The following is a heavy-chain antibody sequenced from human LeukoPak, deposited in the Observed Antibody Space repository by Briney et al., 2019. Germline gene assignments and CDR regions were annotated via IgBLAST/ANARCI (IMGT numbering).Heavy chain of an antibody. J-gene: IGHJ4*02. CDR3: AREAAAGNDY. CDR2: IYYSGST. V-gene: IGHV4-30-4*08. Sequence: KASQTLFLPWPVSGGSLSRGDYYWGWIPHPPVKGLEWIGYIYYSGSTYYNPPLKSRVTISVDTSKNQFSLKLSSVTAADTAVYYCAREAAAGNDYWGQGTLVTVSS. CDR1: GGSLSRGDYY. D-gene: IGHD6-13*01.